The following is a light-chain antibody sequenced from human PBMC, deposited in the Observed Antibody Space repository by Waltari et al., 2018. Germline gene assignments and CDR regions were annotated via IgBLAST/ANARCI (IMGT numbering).Light chain of an antibody. J-gene: IGKJ4*01. V-gene: IGKV1-5*03. CDR3: QQYSTYPLT. CDR2: KSS. CDR1: QSVSRR. Sequence: DVQMTQSPSTLTASVGDRITITCRASQSVSRRLAWYQQIPGKAPNILIYKSSTLGGGVPSRFSGSGSGTEFTLTISSLQPDDFVTYYFQQYSTYPLTFGGGTKVEI.